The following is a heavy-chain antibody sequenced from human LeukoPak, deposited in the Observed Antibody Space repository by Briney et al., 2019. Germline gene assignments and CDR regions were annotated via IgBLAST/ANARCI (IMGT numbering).Heavy chain of an antibody. Sequence: SETPSLTCAVYGGSFSGYYWSWIRQPPGEGMEWNGEINHSGSTNYNPSLKSRVTISVDTSKNQFSLKLSSVTAADTAVYYCARAGNMGSGWYRDYWGQGTLVTVSS. D-gene: IGHD6-19*01. CDR1: GGSFSGYY. J-gene: IGHJ4*02. CDR2: INHSGST. CDR3: ARAGNMGSGWYRDY. V-gene: IGHV4-34*01.